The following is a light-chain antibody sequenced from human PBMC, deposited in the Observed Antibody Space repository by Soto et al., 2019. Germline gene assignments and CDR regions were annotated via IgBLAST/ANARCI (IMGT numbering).Light chain of an antibody. V-gene: IGLV1-40*01. CDR1: SSNIGAGYD. Sequence: QSVLTQPPSVSGAPGQRVTLSCTGSSSNIGAGYDVHWYQQVPGTAPKLLIYANSNRPSGVPDRFSGSTSGTSASLAITGLHAEDEADYYCQSYDSSLTGSVFGGGTKVTVL. CDR2: ANS. CDR3: QSYDSSLTGSV. J-gene: IGLJ2*01.